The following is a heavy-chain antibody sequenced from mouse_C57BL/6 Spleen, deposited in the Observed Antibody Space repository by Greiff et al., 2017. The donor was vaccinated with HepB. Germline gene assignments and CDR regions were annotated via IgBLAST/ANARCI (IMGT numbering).Heavy chain of an antibody. CDR3: ARDDDGFYFDY. V-gene: IGHV1-55*01. D-gene: IGHD2-3*01. Sequence: QVHVKQPGAELVKPGASVKMSCKASGYTFTSYWITWVKQRPGQGLEWIGDIYPGSGSTNYNEKFKSKATLTVDTSSSTAYMQLSSLTSEDSAVYYCARDDDGFYFDYWGQGTTLTVSS. J-gene: IGHJ2*01. CDR2: IYPGSGST. CDR1: GYTFTSYW.